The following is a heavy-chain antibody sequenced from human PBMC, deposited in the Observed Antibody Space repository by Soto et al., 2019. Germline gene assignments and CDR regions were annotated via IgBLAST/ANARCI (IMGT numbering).Heavy chain of an antibody. CDR1: GFTFSSYA. CDR2: ISGSGGST. D-gene: IGHD5-12*01. V-gene: IGHV3-23*01. J-gene: IGHJ4*02. CDR3: AKTLGYSGYEFDY. Sequence: LRLSCAASGFTFSSYAMSWVRQAPGKGLEWVSAISGSGGSTYYADSVKGRFTISRDNSKNTLYLQMNSLRAEDTAVYYCAKTLGYSGYEFDYWGQGTLVTVSS.